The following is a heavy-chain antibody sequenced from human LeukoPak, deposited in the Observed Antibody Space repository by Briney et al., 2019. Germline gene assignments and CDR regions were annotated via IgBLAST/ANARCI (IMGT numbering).Heavy chain of an antibody. V-gene: IGHV3-23*01. CDR3: ARGKQWLAYFDY. CDR1: GFTFSSYA. J-gene: IGHJ4*02. D-gene: IGHD6-19*01. Sequence: PGGSLRLSCAASGFTFSSYAMSWVRQAPGKGLEWVSAISGSGGSTYYADSVKGRFTISRDNAKNSLYLQMNSLRAEDTAVYYCARGKQWLAYFDYWGQGTLVTVSS. CDR2: ISGSGGST.